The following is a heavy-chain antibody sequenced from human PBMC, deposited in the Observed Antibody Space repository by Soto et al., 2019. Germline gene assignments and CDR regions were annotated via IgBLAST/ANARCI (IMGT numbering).Heavy chain of an antibody. Sequence: PSEPLYLTCTFSGGSVSSGSYYWSWIRQPPGKGLEWIDYIYYSGSTNYNPSLKSRVTISVDTSKNQFSLKLSSVTAADTAVYYCARGRFYYDSSDFNGGLPGTSYYFDYWGQGTLVTVSS. CDR1: GGSVSSGSYY. D-gene: IGHD3-22*01. CDR3: ARGRFYYDSSDFNGGLPGTSYYFDY. V-gene: IGHV4-61*01. CDR2: IYYSGST. J-gene: IGHJ4*02.